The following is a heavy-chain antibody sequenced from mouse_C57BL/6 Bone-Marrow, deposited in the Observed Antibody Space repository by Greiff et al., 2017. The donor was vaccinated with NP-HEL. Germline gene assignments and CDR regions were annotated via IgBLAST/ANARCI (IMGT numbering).Heavy chain of an antibody. D-gene: IGHD1-1*01. CDR1: GFTFSSYA. CDR2: ISSGGDYI. J-gene: IGHJ2*01. CDR3: TRAYYGSSPGYFDY. Sequence: EVKVEESGEGLVKPGGSLKLSCAASGFTFSSYAMSWVRQTPEKRLEWVAYISSGGDYIYYADTVKGRFTISRDNARNTLYLQMSSLKSEDTAMYYCTRAYYGSSPGYFDYWGQGTTRTVSS. V-gene: IGHV5-9-1*02.